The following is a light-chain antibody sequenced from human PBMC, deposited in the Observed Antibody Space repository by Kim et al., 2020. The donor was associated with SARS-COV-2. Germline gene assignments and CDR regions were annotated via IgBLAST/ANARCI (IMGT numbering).Light chain of an antibody. CDR3: QQYNSYPLT. J-gene: IGKJ4*01. V-gene: IGKV1-16*02. CDR2: GAS. CDR1: QGIRNY. Sequence: DIQMTQSPSSLSASVGDRVTITCRASQGIRNYLAWFQQRPGKAPKSLIYGASRLQSGVPSKFSGSGSGTEFTLTINSLQAEDFATYYCQQYNSYPLTFGGGTKVDIK.